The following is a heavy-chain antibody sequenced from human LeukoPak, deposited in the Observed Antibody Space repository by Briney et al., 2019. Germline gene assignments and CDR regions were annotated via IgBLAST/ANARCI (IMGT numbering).Heavy chain of an antibody. J-gene: IGHJ3*02. CDR3: ARDAPSVTLAPGTFDI. V-gene: IGHV4-38-2*02. D-gene: IGHD4-17*01. CDR2: IYYSGST. CDR1: GFTFSDCY. Sequence: KSGGSLRLSCAASGFTFSDCYMSWIRQPPGKGLEWIGSIYYSGSTYYNPSLKSRVTISVDTSKNQFSLKLSSVTAADTAVYYCARDAPSVTLAPGTFDIWGPGTMVTVFS.